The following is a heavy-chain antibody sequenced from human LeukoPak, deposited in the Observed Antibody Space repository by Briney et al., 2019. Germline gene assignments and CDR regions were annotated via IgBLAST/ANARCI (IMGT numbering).Heavy chain of an antibody. Sequence: GASVKVSCKASGYTFITYGINWVRQAPGQGLEWMGWINPNTGNPMYAQGFTGRFVFSLDTSVSTAYLQISSLKAEDTAVYYCAREGDRSHIVVAPPDYWGQGTLVTVSS. V-gene: IGHV7-4-1*02. CDR2: INPNTGNP. J-gene: IGHJ4*02. CDR1: GYTFITYG. CDR3: AREGDRSHIVVAPPDY. D-gene: IGHD2-21*01.